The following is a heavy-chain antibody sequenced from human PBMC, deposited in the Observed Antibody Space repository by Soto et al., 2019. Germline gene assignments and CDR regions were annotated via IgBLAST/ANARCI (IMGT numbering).Heavy chain of an antibody. CDR3: ARGFYTGSSDY. J-gene: IGHJ4*02. CDR1: GSNFTNYY. D-gene: IGHD3-3*01. Sequence: GASEKVSCKASGSNFTNYYMHWVRQAPGQGLEWMGWIDPNSGGTNYAKKFQGRVTMTRDTSISTAYMELSRLRSDDTAVYYCARGFYTGSSDYWGQGTLVTVSS. CDR2: IDPNSGGT. V-gene: IGHV1-2*02.